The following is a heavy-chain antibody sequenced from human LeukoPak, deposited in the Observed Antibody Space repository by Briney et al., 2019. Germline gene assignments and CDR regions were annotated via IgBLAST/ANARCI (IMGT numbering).Heavy chain of an antibody. V-gene: IGHV3-74*01. CDR3: ARAPLGEIIVTPGSY. CDR1: GFTFSNYW. D-gene: IGHD3-16*02. Sequence: GGSLRLSCAAAGFTFSNYWMHWVRQAPGKGLVWVSHINTDGSSTNYADSVKGRFTISRDNAKNTLHLQMNSLRADDTAVYYCARAPLGEIIVTPGSYWGQGTLVTVSS. CDR2: INTDGSST. J-gene: IGHJ4*02.